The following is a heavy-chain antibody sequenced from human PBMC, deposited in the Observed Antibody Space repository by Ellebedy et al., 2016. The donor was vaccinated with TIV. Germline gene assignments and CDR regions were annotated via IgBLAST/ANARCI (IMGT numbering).Heavy chain of an antibody. D-gene: IGHD4-17*01. CDR2: ISSSSSTI. CDR1: GVSFLSQSYT. J-gene: IGHJ4*02. CDR3: ARAPTTGGGGSIDY. Sequence: PGGSLRLSCAVSGVSFLSQSYTMNWVRQAPGKGLEWVSYISSSSSTIYYADSVKGRFTISRDNAKNSLYLQMNSLSDEDTAVYYCARAPTTGGGGSIDYWGQGTLVTVSS. V-gene: IGHV3-48*02.